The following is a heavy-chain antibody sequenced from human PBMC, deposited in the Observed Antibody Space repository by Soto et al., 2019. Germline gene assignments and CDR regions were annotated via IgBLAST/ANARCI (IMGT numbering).Heavy chain of an antibody. Sequence: QLQLQESGPGLVKPSETLSLTCTVSGGSISSSSYYWGWIRQPPGKGLEWIGSIYYSGSTYYNPSLKSRVTISVDTSKNQFSLKLSSVTAADTAVYYCATSHIAVAGTAYWGQGTLVTVSS. V-gene: IGHV4-39*01. CDR3: ATSHIAVAGTAY. D-gene: IGHD6-19*01. J-gene: IGHJ4*02. CDR2: IYYSGST. CDR1: GGSISSSSYY.